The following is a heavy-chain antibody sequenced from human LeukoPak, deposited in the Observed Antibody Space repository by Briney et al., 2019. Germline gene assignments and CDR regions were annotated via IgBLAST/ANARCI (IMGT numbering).Heavy chain of an antibody. Sequence: GGSLRLSCAASGFTFSSYAMSWVRQAPGKGLEWDSAISGSGGSTYYADSVKGRFTIPRDNSKNTLYLQMNSLRAEDTAVYYCAKLRQQLVYYYYMDVWGKGTTVTVSS. J-gene: IGHJ6*03. CDR1: GFTFSSYA. CDR3: AKLRQQLVYYYYMDV. V-gene: IGHV3-23*01. D-gene: IGHD6-13*01. CDR2: ISGSGGST.